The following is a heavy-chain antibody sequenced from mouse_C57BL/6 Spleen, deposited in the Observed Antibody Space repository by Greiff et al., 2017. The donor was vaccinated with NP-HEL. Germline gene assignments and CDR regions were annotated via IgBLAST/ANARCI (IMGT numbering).Heavy chain of an antibody. D-gene: IGHD1-1*02. CDR3: ARYYAEGITIGMDY. CDR2: IYPGSGNT. Sequence: VQLQQSGPELVKPGASVKISCKASGYSFTSYYIHWVKQRPGQGLEWIGWIYPGSGNTKYNEKFKGKATLTADTSSSTAYMQLSSLTSEDSAVYYCARYYAEGITIGMDYWGQGTSVTVSS. CDR1: GYSFTSYY. V-gene: IGHV1-66*01. J-gene: IGHJ4*01.